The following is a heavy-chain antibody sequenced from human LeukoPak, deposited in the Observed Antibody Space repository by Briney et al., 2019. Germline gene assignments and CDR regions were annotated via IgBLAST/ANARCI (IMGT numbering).Heavy chain of an antibody. V-gene: IGHV3-21*01. CDR3: AKSSTSSQSPFDY. J-gene: IGHJ4*02. Sequence: GGSLRLSCAASGFTFSSYSMNWVRQAPGKGLEWVSSISSSSSYMYYADSVTGRFTISRDNAKNSLYLQMNSLRAEDTAVYYCAKSSTSSQSPFDYWGQGTLVTVSS. CDR2: ISSSSSYM. CDR1: GFTFSSYS. D-gene: IGHD2-2*01.